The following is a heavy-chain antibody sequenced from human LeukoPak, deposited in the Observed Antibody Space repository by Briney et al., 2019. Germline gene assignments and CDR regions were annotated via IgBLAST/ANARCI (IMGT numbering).Heavy chain of an antibody. D-gene: IGHD1-26*01. CDR2: ILIDGSKQ. CDR1: GFTFSSYG. CDR3: AKARVGAIRDIDY. J-gene: IGHJ4*02. V-gene: IGHV3-30*02. Sequence: GGSLRLSCAASGFTFSSYGIHWGRQAPAKGLEWVAFILIDGSKQYYGDSVKGRFTISRDNSKNTLYLQMNSLRAEDTAVYFCAKARVGAIRDIDYWGQGTLVTVSS.